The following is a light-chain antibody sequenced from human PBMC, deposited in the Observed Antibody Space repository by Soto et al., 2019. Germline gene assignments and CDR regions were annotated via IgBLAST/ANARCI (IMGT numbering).Light chain of an antibody. CDR3: QTWGTGNRV. CDR1: SGYSTYA. V-gene: IGLV4-69*01. CDR2: VKNDGSH. J-gene: IGLJ3*02. Sequence: QSVLTQSPSASASLGASVKLTCTLSSGYSTYAIAWHQQQPEKGPRYLMKVKNDGSHAKGDGIPDRFSGSSSGAERYLTISSLQSEDEADYYCQTWGTGNRVFGGGTKLTVL.